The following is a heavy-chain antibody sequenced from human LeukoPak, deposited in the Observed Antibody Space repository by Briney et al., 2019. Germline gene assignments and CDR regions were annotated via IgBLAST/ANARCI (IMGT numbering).Heavy chain of an antibody. V-gene: IGHV3-74*01. CDR3: VRIATVTTPDY. D-gene: IGHD4-17*01. J-gene: IGHJ4*02. CDR2: INPDGTTT. Sequence: GGPQRLSCAASGFTFSSYWMHWVRQPLGKGLVWVSRINPDGTTTNYADSVKGRFTISRDNAKNTLYLQMNSLTVEDTALYYCVRIATVTTPDYWGQGTLVTVSS. CDR1: GFTFSSYW.